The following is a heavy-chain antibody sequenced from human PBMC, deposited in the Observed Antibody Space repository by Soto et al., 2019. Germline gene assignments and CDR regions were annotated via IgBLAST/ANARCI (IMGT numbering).Heavy chain of an antibody. V-gene: IGHV1-3*01. J-gene: IGHJ6*03. CDR2: NNAGNGNT. D-gene: IGHD2-2*01. CDR1: GYTFTNKA. Sequence: GASVKASCKDSGYTFTNKAVHWVHQAQEQRLKRMGWNNAGNGNTRFSLNLQGRVTITRDTSARTVYMELSSLRSEDTAVYYCARGHLAVVPVASWFYYMDVWGKGTTVIVFS. CDR3: ARGHLAVVPVASWFYYMDV.